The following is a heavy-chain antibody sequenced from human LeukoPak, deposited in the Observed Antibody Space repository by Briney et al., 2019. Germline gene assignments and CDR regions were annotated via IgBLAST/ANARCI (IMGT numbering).Heavy chain of an antibody. CDR1: GFTFSSYI. V-gene: IGHV3-23*01. Sequence: GGSLRLSCAASGFTFSSYIRNWVRQAPGKGLEWVSAISGSGGSTYYADSVKGRFTISRDNSKNTLYLQMNSLRAEDTAVYYCAKEEGYCSSTSCSTGVDYWGQGTLVTVSS. CDR2: ISGSGGST. J-gene: IGHJ4*02. CDR3: AKEEGYCSSTSCSTGVDY. D-gene: IGHD2-2*01.